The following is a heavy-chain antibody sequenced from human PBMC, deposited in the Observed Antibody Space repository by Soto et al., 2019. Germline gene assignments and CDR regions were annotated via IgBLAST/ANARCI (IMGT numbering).Heavy chain of an antibody. CDR3: GCVPAAAGPYYYYYGMDV. CDR1: GGTFSSYA. J-gene: IGHJ6*02. CDR2: IIPIFGTA. Sequence: SVKVSCKASGGTFSSYAISWLRQAPGQGLEWMGGIIPIFGTANYAQKFQGRVTITADESTSTAYMELSSLRSEDTAVYYCGCVPAAAGPYYYYYGMDVWGQGTTVTVSS. V-gene: IGHV1-69*13. D-gene: IGHD6-13*01.